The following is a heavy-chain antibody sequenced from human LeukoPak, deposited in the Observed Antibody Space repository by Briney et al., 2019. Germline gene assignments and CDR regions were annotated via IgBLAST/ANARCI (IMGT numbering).Heavy chain of an antibody. CDR1: GFTFSSYG. V-gene: IGHV3-30*18. Sequence: PGRSLRLSCAASGFTFSSYGMHWVRQAPGKGLEWVAVISYDGSNKYYADSVKGRFTISRDNSKNTLYLQMNSLRAEDTAVYYGAKSRYYYGSGSSDYWGQGTLVTVSS. CDR2: ISYDGSNK. CDR3: AKSRYYYGSGSSDY. J-gene: IGHJ4*02. D-gene: IGHD3-10*01.